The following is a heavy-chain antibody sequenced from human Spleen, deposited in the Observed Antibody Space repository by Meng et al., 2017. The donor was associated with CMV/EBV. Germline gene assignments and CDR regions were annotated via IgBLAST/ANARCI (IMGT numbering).Heavy chain of an antibody. J-gene: IGHJ6*02. CDR1: GFTFSSYE. CDR2: ISWNSGSI. Sequence: GGSLRLSCAASGFTFSSYEMNWVRQAPGKGLEWVSGISWNSGSIGYADSVKGRFTISRDNAQNSLFLQMNSLKVDDTALYYCTRVGLAMDVWGQGTTVTVSS. CDR3: TRVGLAMDV. V-gene: IGHV3-9*01.